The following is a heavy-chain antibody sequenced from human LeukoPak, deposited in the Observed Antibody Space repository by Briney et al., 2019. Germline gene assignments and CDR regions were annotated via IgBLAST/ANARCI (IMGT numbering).Heavy chain of an antibody. CDR1: GFTFSSYA. CDR3: ARDLAWGAFDY. D-gene: IGHD7-27*01. J-gene: IGHJ4*02. Sequence: GGSLRLSCAASGFTFSSYAMSWVRQAPGKGLEWVSGVSPPGGGTYYADSVKGRFTISRDDSRNTLSLQMNSLRVEDTAVYYCARDLAWGAFDYWGQGILVAVSS. V-gene: IGHV3-23*01. CDR2: VSPPGGGT.